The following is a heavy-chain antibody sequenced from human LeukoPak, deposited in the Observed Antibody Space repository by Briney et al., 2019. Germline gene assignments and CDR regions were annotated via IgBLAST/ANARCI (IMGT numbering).Heavy chain of an antibody. CDR3: AKTPHYYGSGSYYSS. CDR2: ISGGVGTI. J-gene: IGHJ5*02. D-gene: IGHD3-10*01. Sequence: GGSLRLSCAASGFSVNTYAMFWIRQAPGKGLEWVSGISGGVGTIYYADSVKGRFTISRDSSKNTLYLQMNSLRAEDTAVYYCAKTPHYYGSGSYYSSWGQGTLVTVSS. CDR1: GFSVNTYA. V-gene: IGHV3-23*01.